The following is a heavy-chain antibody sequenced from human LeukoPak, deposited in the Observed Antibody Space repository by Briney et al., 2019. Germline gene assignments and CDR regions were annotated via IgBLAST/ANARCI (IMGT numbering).Heavy chain of an antibody. CDR3: AREGGSFVGIYYYYYMDV. CDR2: ISSSSSYI. Sequence: PGGSLRLSCAASGFTFSSYSMNWVRQAPGKGLEWVSSISSSSSYIYYADSVKGRFTISRDNAKNSLYLQMNSLRAEDTAVYYCAREGGSFVGIYYYYYMDVWGKGTTVTVSS. D-gene: IGHD3-16*01. J-gene: IGHJ6*03. V-gene: IGHV3-21*01. CDR1: GFTFSSYS.